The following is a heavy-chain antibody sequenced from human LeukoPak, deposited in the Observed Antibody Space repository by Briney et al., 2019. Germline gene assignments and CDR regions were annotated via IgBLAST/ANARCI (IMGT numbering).Heavy chain of an antibody. Sequence: ASETLSLTCTVSGGSISSYYWSWIRQPPGKGLEWIGYIYYSGSTTYNPSLKSRVTISVDTSKNQFSLKLSSVTAADTAVYYCAGSEEGDYGSYWGQGTLVTVSS. V-gene: IGHV4-59*08. D-gene: IGHD4-17*01. CDR1: GGSISSYY. CDR2: IYYSGST. J-gene: IGHJ4*02. CDR3: AGSEEGDYGSY.